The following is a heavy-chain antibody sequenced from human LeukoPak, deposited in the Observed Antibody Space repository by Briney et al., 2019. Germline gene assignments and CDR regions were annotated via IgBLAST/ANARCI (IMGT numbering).Heavy chain of an antibody. CDR1: GGSIRSYF. J-gene: IGHJ2*01. CDR2: IYYSGNT. Sequence: SETLSLTCTVSGGSIRSYFWSWIRQPPGKGLEWIGYIYYSGNTNYNPSLKSRVTISVDTSKNQFSLKLSSVTAADTAVYYCARSDRDLWYFDLWGRGTLVTVSS. CDR3: ARSDRDLWYFDL. V-gene: IGHV4-59*01.